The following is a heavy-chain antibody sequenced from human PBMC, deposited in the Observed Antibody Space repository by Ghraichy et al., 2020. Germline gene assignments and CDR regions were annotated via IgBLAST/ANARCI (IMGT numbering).Heavy chain of an antibody. J-gene: IGHJ5*02. CDR2: ISTTSSNI. V-gene: IGHV3-11*01. CDR3: ARLLPLGDYGWFDP. CDR1: GFTFSDYY. D-gene: IGHD4-17*01. Sequence: GGSLRLSCAASGFTFSDYYMSWVRRPPGKGLELVSYISTTSSNIFYADSVKGRFTISRDNAKNSLYLQMNTLRAEDTAVYHCARLLPLGDYGWFDPWGQGTLVTVSS.